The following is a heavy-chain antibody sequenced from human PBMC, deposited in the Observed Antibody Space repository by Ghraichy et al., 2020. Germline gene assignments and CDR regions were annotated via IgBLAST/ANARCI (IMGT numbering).Heavy chain of an antibody. CDR3: ARGSKVVRFFYYDGMDV. Sequence: GGSLRLSCVGSGFTFSGYSMHWVRQSPGKGLEWVAYITSSGRRIFYADSVKGRFTISRDNAQNSLSLQMNSLRDDDTAVYYCARGSKVVRFFYYDGMDVWGQGTAVTVSS. CDR1: GFTFSGYS. J-gene: IGHJ6*02. D-gene: IGHD4-23*01. CDR2: ITSSGRRI. V-gene: IGHV3-48*02.